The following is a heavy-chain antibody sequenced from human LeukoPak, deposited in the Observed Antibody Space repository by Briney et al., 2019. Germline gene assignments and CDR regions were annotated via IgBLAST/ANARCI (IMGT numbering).Heavy chain of an antibody. Sequence: PRGSPRLSCVVSGFTFSSCSMNWVRQAPGKGLEWVSYISRSSTTRYYADSVKGRFTIFRDNAKQSVYLQMHSLRDEDSAVYYCARDPHIAAAGTICDYWGQGTLVTASP. CDR3: ARDPHIAAAGTICDY. V-gene: IGHV3-48*02. CDR1: GFTFSSCS. D-gene: IGHD6-13*01. CDR2: ISRSSTTR. J-gene: IGHJ4*02.